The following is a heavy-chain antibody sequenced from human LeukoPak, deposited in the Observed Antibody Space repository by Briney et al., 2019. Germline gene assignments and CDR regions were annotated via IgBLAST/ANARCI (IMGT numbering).Heavy chain of an antibody. CDR1: GFTFSSYG. Sequence: GGSLRLSCATSGFTFSSYGMHWVRQAPSKGLEWVAVILNDGSQEKYADSVKGRFTISRDNSKNTLFLQMNSLRAEDTAVYYCARDDALGDNALDIWGQGTMVTVSS. CDR2: ILNDGSQE. J-gene: IGHJ3*02. D-gene: IGHD3-16*01. V-gene: IGHV3-33*01. CDR3: ARDDALGDNALDI.